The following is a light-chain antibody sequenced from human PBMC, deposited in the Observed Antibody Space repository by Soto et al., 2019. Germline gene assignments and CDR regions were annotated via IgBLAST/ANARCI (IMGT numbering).Light chain of an antibody. CDR2: AAY. CDR3: LQHYRYPRT. J-gene: IGKJ1*01. CDR1: QVIRND. V-gene: IGKV1-17*01. Sequence: IQMPQSPSSLSSAVGDRVTITCRASQVIRNDLGWYQQKPGKAPKRLIYAAYTLQSGVPSRFSGSGSGTEFTLTISSLKAEDFATYYCLQHYRYPRTFGQGTKVDIK.